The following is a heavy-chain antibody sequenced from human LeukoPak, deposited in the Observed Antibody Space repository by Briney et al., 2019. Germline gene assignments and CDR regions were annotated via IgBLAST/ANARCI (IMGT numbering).Heavy chain of an antibody. CDR3: SRTTLTTFRYAASGFDY. Sequence: ASVKVSCKASGYTFTSYGISWVRQAPGQGLEWMGWISAYNGNTNYAQKLQGRVTMTTDTSTSTADMELRSLRSDDTAVYYCSRTTLTTFRYAASGFDYWGQGTLVTVSS. CDR2: ISAYNGNT. CDR1: GYTFTSYG. J-gene: IGHJ4*02. D-gene: IGHD4-17*01. V-gene: IGHV1-18*01.